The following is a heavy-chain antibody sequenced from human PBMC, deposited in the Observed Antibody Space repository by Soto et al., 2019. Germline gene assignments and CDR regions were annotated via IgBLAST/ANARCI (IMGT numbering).Heavy chain of an antibody. D-gene: IGHD6-13*01. J-gene: IGHJ6*02. CDR2: IIPIFGTA. CDR1: GGTFSSYA. Sequence: SVKVSCKASGGTFSSYAISWVRQAPGQGLEWMGGIIPIFGTANYAQKFQGRVTITADESTSTAYMELSSLRSEDTAVYYCSSHQQLIPALYYYYYGMDVWGQGTTVTVSS. CDR3: SSHQQLIPALYYYYYGMDV. V-gene: IGHV1-69*13.